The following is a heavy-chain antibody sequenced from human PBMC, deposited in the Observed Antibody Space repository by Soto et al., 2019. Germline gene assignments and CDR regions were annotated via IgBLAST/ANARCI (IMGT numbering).Heavy chain of an antibody. CDR1: GYTFTRNT. V-gene: IGHV1-3*01. J-gene: IGHJ5*02. Sequence: VQLVPSGAGVKKHGASVKISCKASGYTFTRNTMNWVRQAPGQRLEWMGWINPDTDNTKSSQKFQDRVIITRDTSASTAYIGLSSPRSDDTAVYYCARGIAKGQLEPRGQGTLVTVSS. CDR2: INPDTDNT. D-gene: IGHD2-15*01. CDR3: ARGIAKGQLEP.